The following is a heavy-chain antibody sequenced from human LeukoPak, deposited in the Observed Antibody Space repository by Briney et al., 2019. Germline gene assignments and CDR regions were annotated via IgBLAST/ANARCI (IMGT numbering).Heavy chain of an antibody. CDR2: IYSGGST. CDR3: ARGMGGYGGYDY. D-gene: IGHD5-12*01. Sequence: GGSLRLSCAASGFTFSSYAMSWVRQAPGRGLEWVSVIYSGGSTYYADSVKGRFTISRDNSKNTLYLQMNSLRAEDTAVYYCARGMGGYGGYDYWGQGTLVTVSS. V-gene: IGHV3-53*01. CDR1: GFTFSSYA. J-gene: IGHJ4*02.